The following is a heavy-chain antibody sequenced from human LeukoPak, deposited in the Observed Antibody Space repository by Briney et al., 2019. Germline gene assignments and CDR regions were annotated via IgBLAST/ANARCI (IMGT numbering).Heavy chain of an antibody. CDR2: ISWNSGSI. V-gene: IGHV3-9*01. CDR1: GFPFSTYW. CDR3: VKDKSYDTEYFFDY. Sequence: GGSLRLSCAASGFPFSTYWMSWVRQAPGKGLEWVSGISWNSGSIGYADSVKGRFTISRDNAKNSLYLQMNSLRAEDTALYYCVKDKSYDTEYFFDYWGQGTLVTVSS. J-gene: IGHJ4*02. D-gene: IGHD3-22*01.